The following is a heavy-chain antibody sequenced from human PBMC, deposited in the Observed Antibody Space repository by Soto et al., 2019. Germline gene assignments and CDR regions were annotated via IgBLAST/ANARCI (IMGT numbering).Heavy chain of an antibody. J-gene: IGHJ3*02. D-gene: IGHD3-22*01. V-gene: IGHV4-30-2*01. CDR2: IFHSGHT. CDR3: VRDGDYYDSAGYLTI. CDR1: GGSISSGTYS. Sequence: QLQLQESGSGLVKPSQTLSLTCAVSGGSISSGTYSWSWIRQPPGEGLEWIGYIFHSGHTYYNPSLKSRVTISIDTSTNPSSLKLSSVTAADMAVYYCVRDGDYYDSAGYLTIWGQGTMVTVSS.